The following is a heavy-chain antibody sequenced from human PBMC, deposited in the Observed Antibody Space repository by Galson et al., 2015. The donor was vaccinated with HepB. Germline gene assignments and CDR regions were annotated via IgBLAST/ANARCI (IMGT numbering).Heavy chain of an antibody. CDR2: IYGSGSSK. CDR1: GFSLSTYT. V-gene: IGHV3-23*01. CDR3: AKDRVPDSRWNIDY. D-gene: IGHD1/OR15-1a*01. Sequence: SLRLSCAGSGFSLSTYTINWVRLAPGKGLEWVSGIYGSGSSKFYADSVKGRFAISRDNSKDTVYLQMNSLRAEDTALYYCAKDRVPDSRWNIDYWGQGTMVSVSS. J-gene: IGHJ4*02.